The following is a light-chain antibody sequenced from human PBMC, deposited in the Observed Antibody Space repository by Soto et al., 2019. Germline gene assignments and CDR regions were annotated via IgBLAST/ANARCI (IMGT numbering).Light chain of an antibody. Sequence: DIQMTQSPISLSASVGDRVTISCRASQSIRNYVNWYQQKSGSAPKLLISMASSLQSGVPSRFSGSGSGTDFTLTISSLQPEDFASYFCQQAYGAPITFGQGTRLEIK. J-gene: IGKJ5*01. V-gene: IGKV1-39*01. CDR3: QQAYGAPIT. CDR1: QSIRNY. CDR2: MAS.